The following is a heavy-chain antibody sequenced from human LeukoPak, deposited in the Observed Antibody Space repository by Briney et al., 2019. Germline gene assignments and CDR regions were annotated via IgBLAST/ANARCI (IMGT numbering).Heavy chain of an antibody. J-gene: IGHJ4*02. CDR2: ISPILGIA. CDR3: TRDTDPPYYCGGDC. Sequence: SVKVSCKASGGTFSNYPITWVRQAPGQGLEWMGRISPILGIANYAQKFQGRVTITADKSTSTAYMELSSLRSDDTAVFYCTRDTDPPYYCGGDCWGQGTLVTVSS. CDR1: GGTFSNYP. D-gene: IGHD3-10*01. V-gene: IGHV1-69*04.